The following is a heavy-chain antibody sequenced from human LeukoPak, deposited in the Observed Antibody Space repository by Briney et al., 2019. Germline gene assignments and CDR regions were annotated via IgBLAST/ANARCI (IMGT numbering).Heavy chain of an antibody. Sequence: SETLSLTCTVSGGSISSYYWSWIRQPAGKGLEWIGRIYTSGSTNYNPSLKSRVTMSVDTSKNQFSLKLSSVTAADTAVYYCARGDYYDSSPTPLFDYWGQGTLVTVSS. CDR1: GGSISSYY. D-gene: IGHD3-22*01. CDR3: ARGDYYDSSPTPLFDY. V-gene: IGHV4-4*07. J-gene: IGHJ4*02. CDR2: IYTSGST.